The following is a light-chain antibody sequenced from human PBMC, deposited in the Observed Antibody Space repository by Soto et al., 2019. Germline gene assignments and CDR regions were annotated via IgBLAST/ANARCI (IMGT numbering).Light chain of an antibody. V-gene: IGKV3-15*01. CDR1: QSVSSN. CDR2: GVS. CDR3: QQYYKCPPYT. J-gene: IGKJ2*01. Sequence: EIVMTQSPATLSVSPGERATLSCRASQSVSSNLAWYQQKPGQAPRLLISGVSTRATGIPARFSGSGSGTEFTLTLSSLQSEDFAVYFCQQYYKCPPYTFGQGTKVEIK.